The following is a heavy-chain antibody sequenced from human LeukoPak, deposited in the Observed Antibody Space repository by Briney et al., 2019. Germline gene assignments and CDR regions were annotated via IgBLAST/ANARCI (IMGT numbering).Heavy chain of an antibody. J-gene: IGHJ4*02. D-gene: IGHD3-16*01. CDR1: GASISSYY. CDR2: IYYSGST. CDR3: ARGGVYFEY. V-gene: IGHV4-59*01. Sequence: PSETLSLTCTVSGASISSYYWSWIRQPPGKGLEWIAYIYYSGSTNYNPSLKSRVTISVDTSKNQCSLKLSYVTAADTAVYYCARGGVYFEYWGQGTLVTVSS.